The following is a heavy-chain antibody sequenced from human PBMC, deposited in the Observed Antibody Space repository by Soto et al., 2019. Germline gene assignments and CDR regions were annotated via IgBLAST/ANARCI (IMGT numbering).Heavy chain of an antibody. CDR2: ISSNGGST. J-gene: IGHJ4*02. CDR1: GFTFSSYA. V-gene: IGHV3-64*01. CDR3: ARDYLRGYCSGGSCYSGGLDY. D-gene: IGHD2-15*01. Sequence: GGSLRLSCAASGFTFSSYAMHWVRQAPGKGLEYVSAISSNGGSTYYANSVKGRFTISRDNSKNTLYLQMGSLRAEDMAVYYCARDYLRGYCSGGSCYSGGLDYWGQGTLVTVSS.